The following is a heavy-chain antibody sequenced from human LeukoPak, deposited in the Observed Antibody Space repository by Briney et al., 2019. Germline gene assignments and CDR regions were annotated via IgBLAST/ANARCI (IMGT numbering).Heavy chain of an antibody. D-gene: IGHD4-17*01. CDR2: INHSGST. Sequence: SETLSLTCAVYGGSFSGYYWSWIRQPPGKGLEWIGEINHSGSTNYNPSLKSRVTISVDTSKNQFSLKLSSVTAADTAVYYCARVDIGVGYGDYQNPSLDYWGQGTLVTVSS. J-gene: IGHJ4*02. V-gene: IGHV4-34*01. CDR1: GGSFSGYY. CDR3: ARVDIGVGYGDYQNPSLDY.